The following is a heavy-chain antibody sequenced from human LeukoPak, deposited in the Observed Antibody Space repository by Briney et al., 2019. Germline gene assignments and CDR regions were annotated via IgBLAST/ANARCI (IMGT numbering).Heavy chain of an antibody. CDR1: GFTVSSNY. D-gene: IGHD2-2*01. Sequence: GGSLRLSCAASGFTVSSNYMSWVRQAPGKGLEWVSVIYSGGSTYYADSVKGRFTISRDNSKNTLYLQMNSLRAEDTAVYYCARDGFPYCSSTSCSGEDYWGQGTLVTVSS. J-gene: IGHJ4*02. V-gene: IGHV3-66*01. CDR3: ARDGFPYCSSTSCSGEDY. CDR2: IYSGGST.